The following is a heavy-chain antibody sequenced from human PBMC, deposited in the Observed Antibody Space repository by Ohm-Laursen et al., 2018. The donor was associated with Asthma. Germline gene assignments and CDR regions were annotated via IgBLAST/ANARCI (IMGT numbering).Heavy chain of an antibody. D-gene: IGHD3-22*01. J-gene: IGHJ4*02. Sequence: SLRLSCSASGFTFSSYAMHWVRQAPGKGLEWEAVISYDGSNKYYADSVKGRFTISRDNSKNTLYLQMNSLRAEDTAVYYCARDATYYYDSSGYYPDYWGQGTLVTVSS. CDR2: ISYDGSNK. V-gene: IGHV3-30-3*01. CDR1: GFTFSSYA. CDR3: ARDATYYYDSSGYYPDY.